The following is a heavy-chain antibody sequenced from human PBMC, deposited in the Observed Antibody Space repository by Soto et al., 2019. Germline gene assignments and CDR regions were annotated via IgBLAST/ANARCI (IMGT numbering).Heavy chain of an antibody. D-gene: IGHD5-12*01. V-gene: IGHV3-9*01. CDR3: AKGRRDGYNDAFDI. Sequence: DVQLVESGGGLVQPGRSLRLSCAASGFTFDDDAMHWFRQAPGKGLEWVPGISWNSCSIGYAGSVKGRFTISRDNAKNALYLQKHSLRAEDAALYYCAKGRRDGYNDAFDIWGQGTMVTVSS. CDR1: GFTFDDDA. J-gene: IGHJ3*02. CDR2: ISWNSCSI.